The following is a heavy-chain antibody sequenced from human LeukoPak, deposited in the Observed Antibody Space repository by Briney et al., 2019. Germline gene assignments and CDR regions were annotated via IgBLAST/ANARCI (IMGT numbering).Heavy chain of an antibody. Sequence: SETLSLTCTVSGGSSSTYYWSWTRQPAGKGLEWIGRFYTRGSNNYNPSHKSRVTMSIDTSKNQCSLKLSSVTAADTAVYYCAREFFYWGQGTLVTVSS. V-gene: IGHV4-4*07. J-gene: IGHJ4*02. CDR2: FYTRGSN. CDR1: GGSSSTYY. CDR3: AREFFY.